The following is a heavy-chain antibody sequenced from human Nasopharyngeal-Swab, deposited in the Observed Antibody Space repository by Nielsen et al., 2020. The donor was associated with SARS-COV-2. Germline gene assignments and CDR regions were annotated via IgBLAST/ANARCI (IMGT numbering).Heavy chain of an antibody. CDR2: IGDKAHNYAT. D-gene: IGHD4/OR15-4a*01. CDR1: GFTFNNYN. CDR3: TTDYYFDY. Sequence: GGSLRLSCAASGFTFNNYNFNWVRQASGKGLEWVGRIGDKAHNYATTYAASVKGRFTISRDDSKNTAFLQMDSLNTEDTALYYCTTDYYFDYWGQGTLVTVSS. J-gene: IGHJ4*02. V-gene: IGHV3-73*01.